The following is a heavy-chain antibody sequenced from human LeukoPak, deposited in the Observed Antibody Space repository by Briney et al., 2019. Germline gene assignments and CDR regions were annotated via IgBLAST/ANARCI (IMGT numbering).Heavy chain of an antibody. Sequence: SETLSLTCTVSGGSISSSSYYWGWIRQPPGKGLEWIGSIYYSGSTYYNPSLKSRVTISVDTSENQFSLKLSSVTAADTAVYYCAREVVAAPGTVDYWGQGTLVTVSS. CDR2: IYYSGST. J-gene: IGHJ4*01. CDR1: GGSISSSSYY. D-gene: IGHD6-13*01. CDR3: AREVVAAPGTVDY. V-gene: IGHV4-39*07.